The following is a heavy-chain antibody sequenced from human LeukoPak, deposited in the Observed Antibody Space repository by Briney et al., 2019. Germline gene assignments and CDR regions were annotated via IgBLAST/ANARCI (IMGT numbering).Heavy chain of an antibody. V-gene: IGHV1-46*01. J-gene: IGHJ4*02. CDR3: ARDGCSSTSCYNGGGFDY. D-gene: IGHD2-2*02. Sequence: GASVKGSCKASGYTFTSYYMHWVRQAPGQGLEWMGIINPSGGSTSYAQKFQGRVTMTRDMSTSTVYMELSSLRSEDTAVYYCARDGCSSTSCYNGGGFDYWGQGTLVTVSS. CDR2: INPSGGST. CDR1: GYTFTSYY.